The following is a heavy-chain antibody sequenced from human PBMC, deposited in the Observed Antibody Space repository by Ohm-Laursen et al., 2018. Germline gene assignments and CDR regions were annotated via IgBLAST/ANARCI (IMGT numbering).Heavy chain of an antibody. D-gene: IGHD6-13*01. CDR1: GFNFNAHN. J-gene: IGHJ4*02. Sequence: GSLRPSCAASGFNFNAHNMNWVRQAPGKGLEWVSTVGGSGDSTYYADSVKGRFTVSRDNSKSIVFLQMNSLRAEDTAVYYCARDRDSSSWYYLDFWGQGTLVTVSS. CDR3: ARDRDSSSWYYLDF. V-gene: IGHV3-23*01. CDR2: VGGSGDST.